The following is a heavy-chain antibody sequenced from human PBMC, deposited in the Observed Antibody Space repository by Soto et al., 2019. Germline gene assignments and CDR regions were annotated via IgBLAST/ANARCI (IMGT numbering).Heavy chain of an antibody. Sequence: PVKVSFKASGYTFTSYGISWVRHSPGQRLEWMGFISGYNVNTTYSQKLQGRVTMTTATSTSTAYKEQNSLTCDPTAPHCRARDWSYERSGPPQGWLELWGQGTLV. D-gene: IGHD3-22*01. CDR2: ISGYNVNT. CDR1: GYTFTSYG. V-gene: IGHV1-18*01. J-gene: IGHJ4*02. CDR3: ARDWSYERSGPPQGWLEL.